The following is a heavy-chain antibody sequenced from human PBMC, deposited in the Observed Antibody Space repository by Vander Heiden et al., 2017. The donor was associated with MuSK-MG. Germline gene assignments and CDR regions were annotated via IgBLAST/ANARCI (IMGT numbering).Heavy chain of an antibody. CDR3: ARLAVAPDVNNYYYMDV. CDR1: GFTLSRYW. V-gene: IGHV3-7*01. Sequence: EVQLVESGGGLVQPGGSLRPSCSASGFTLSRYWMSWVRQAPGKGLEWVANIKQDGSEKYYVDSVKGRFTISRDNAKNSLYLQMNSLRAEDTAVYYCARLAVAPDVNNYYYMDVWGKGTTVTVSS. CDR2: IKQDGSEK. D-gene: IGHD6-19*01. J-gene: IGHJ6*03.